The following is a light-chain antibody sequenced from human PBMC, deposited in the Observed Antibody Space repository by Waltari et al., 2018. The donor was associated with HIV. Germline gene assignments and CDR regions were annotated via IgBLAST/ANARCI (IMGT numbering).Light chain of an antibody. V-gene: IGKV3-11*01. CDR3: QVRTNWPPMYT. Sequence: EIVLTQSPDTLSLSPGERATLSCRASQTVDSYLAWYQQKPGQTPRLLMYDASLRATGIPARFSGSGSGTDFTLSISSLESEDFAVYYCQVRTNWPPMYTFGQGTKLEIK. J-gene: IGKJ2*01. CDR2: DAS. CDR1: QTVDSY.